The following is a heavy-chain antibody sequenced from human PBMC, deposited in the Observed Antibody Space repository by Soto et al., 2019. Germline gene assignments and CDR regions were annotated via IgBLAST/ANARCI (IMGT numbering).Heavy chain of an antibody. D-gene: IGHD6-19*01. CDR1: GGSISSGGYS. CDR3: ARAGVLGAVAADY. CDR2: IYHSGST. J-gene: IGHJ4*02. Sequence: QLQLQESGSGLVKPSQTLSLTCAVSGGSISSGGYSWSWIQQPPGKGLEWIGYIYHSGSTYYNPSLKSRVTISVDRSKNQFSLKLSSVTAADTAVYYCARAGVLGAVAADYWGQGTLVTVSS. V-gene: IGHV4-30-2*01.